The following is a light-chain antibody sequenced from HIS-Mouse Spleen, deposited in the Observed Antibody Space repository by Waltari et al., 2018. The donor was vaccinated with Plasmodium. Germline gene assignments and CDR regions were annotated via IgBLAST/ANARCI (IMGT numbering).Light chain of an antibody. V-gene: IGKV1-33*01. Sequence: DIQMTQSPSSLSASVGDRVTTTCQASQDISNYLNWYQQKPGKAPKLLIYDASNLETGVPSRFSGSGSGTDFTFTISSLQPEDIATYYCQQYDRYTFGQGTKLEIK. CDR2: DAS. CDR3: QQYDRYT. J-gene: IGKJ2*01. CDR1: QDISNY.